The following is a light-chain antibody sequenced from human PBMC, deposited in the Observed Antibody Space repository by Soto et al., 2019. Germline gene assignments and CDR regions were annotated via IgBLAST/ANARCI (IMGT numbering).Light chain of an antibody. V-gene: IGKV3-11*01. CDR3: QQRNVWPPIT. J-gene: IGKJ5*01. CDR1: QSIHTS. CDR2: DST. Sequence: VLPQSPAPPSLSPGARATLSCRASQSIHTSLAWYQQKPGQPPRLVVYDSTPRANGVPDRFGSSRSGTEYTLTINNLEPDDFAVYYGQQRNVWPPITFGQATRLEI.